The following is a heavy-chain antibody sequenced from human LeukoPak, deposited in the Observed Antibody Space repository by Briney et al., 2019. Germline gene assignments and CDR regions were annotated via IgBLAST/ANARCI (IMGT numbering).Heavy chain of an antibody. D-gene: IGHD5-18*01. Sequence: PGGSLRLSCAASGFTFSSYAMSWVRQAPGKGLEWVSAISGSGGSTYYADSVKGRFTISRDNSKNTLYLQMNSLRAEDTAVYYGAKERYSYGSTNPFDYWGQGTLVTVSS. CDR3: AKERYSYGSTNPFDY. CDR1: GFTFSSYA. J-gene: IGHJ4*02. CDR2: ISGSGGST. V-gene: IGHV3-23*01.